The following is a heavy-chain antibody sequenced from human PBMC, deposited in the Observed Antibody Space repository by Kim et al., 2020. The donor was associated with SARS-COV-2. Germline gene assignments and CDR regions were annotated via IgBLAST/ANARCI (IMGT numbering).Heavy chain of an antibody. V-gene: IGHV4-59*02. CDR1: GASVRTSY. J-gene: IGHJ5*02. CDR3: ARDRGLKRQLYNWFDP. D-gene: IGHD1-1*01. CDR2: IYYSGYT. Sequence: SETLSLTCSVSGASVRTSYWSWLRQAPGKGLEWIGYIYYSGYTNYNPSLQSRVSISVDTSKNQFPLSLTSVTATDTGRYYCARDRGLKRQLYNWFDPWGQGTLVTAS.